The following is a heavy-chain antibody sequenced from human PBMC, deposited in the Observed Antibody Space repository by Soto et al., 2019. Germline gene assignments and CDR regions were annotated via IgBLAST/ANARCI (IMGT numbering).Heavy chain of an antibody. Sequence: QVQLVESGGGLVKPGGSLRLSCAASGFTFSDYYMSWIRQAPGKGLEWISYIGDSGDSKYYADSVKGRFTISRDNAKKSLYLQLNSLRAEDTAGYHCARGPRGYSGYSDFWGQGTLVTVSS. CDR3: ARGPRGYSGYSDF. CDR1: GFTFSDYY. V-gene: IGHV3-11*01. CDR2: IGDSGDSK. J-gene: IGHJ4*02. D-gene: IGHD5-12*01.